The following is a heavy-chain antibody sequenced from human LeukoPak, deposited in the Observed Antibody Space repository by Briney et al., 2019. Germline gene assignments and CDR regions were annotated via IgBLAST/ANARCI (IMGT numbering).Heavy chain of an antibody. CDR1: GFSFSGYW. Sequence: GGSLRLSCTASGFSFSGYWMTWVRQAPGKGLEWVANIKQDGSDKYYMDSVKGRFTISRDNAKNSLYLQMNSLRAEDTAVYYCAKDSSWFRFDYWGQGTLVTVSS. J-gene: IGHJ4*02. CDR2: IKQDGSDK. CDR3: AKDSSWFRFDY. D-gene: IGHD6-13*01. V-gene: IGHV3-7*03.